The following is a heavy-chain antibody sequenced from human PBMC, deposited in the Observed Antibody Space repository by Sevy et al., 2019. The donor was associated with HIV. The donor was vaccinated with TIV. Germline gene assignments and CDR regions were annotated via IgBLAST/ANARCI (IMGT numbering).Heavy chain of an antibody. CDR1: GGSFSGYY. V-gene: IGHV4-34*01. Sequence: SETLSLTCAVYGGSFSGYYWNWIRQPPEKGLEWIGEISHSGSTNYNPSLQSRANISVATSKNRFSLSLSSVTVADTAVYYCARGSIPMCSGGSCYSSNFDSWGQGNLVTVSS. D-gene: IGHD2-15*01. CDR2: ISHSGST. CDR3: ARGSIPMCSGGSCYSSNFDS. J-gene: IGHJ4*02.